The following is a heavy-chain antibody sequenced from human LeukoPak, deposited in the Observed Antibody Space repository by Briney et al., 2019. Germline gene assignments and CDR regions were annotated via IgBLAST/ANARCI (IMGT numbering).Heavy chain of an antibody. V-gene: IGHV4-39*01. CDR1: GGSISSSSYY. CDR3: ARQGYDSLTGYYLSFDY. J-gene: IGHJ4*02. D-gene: IGHD3-9*01. CDR2: NYYGGSP. Sequence: SETLSLTCTVSGGSISSSSYYWGWIRQPPGKGLEWIGSNYYGGSPYYTPSLKSRVTISVDTSTNQFSLKLSSVTAADTAVYYCARQGYDSLTGYYLSFDYWGQGTLVTVSS.